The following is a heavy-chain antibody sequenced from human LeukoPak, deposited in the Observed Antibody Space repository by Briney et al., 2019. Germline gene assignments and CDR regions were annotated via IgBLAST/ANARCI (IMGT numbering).Heavy chain of an antibody. CDR1: GFTFSNHE. CDR2: TSCSGSTI. CDR3: VGGYKYGPFDY. J-gene: IGHJ4*02. D-gene: IGHD5-24*01. V-gene: IGHV3-48*03. Sequence: GGSLRLSCAASGFTFSNHEMNWVRQAPGKGLEWISYTSCSGSTIYYADSVKGRFTISRDNAKNSLYLQMNSLRAEDTAIYYCVGGYKYGPFDYWGQGTLVTVSS.